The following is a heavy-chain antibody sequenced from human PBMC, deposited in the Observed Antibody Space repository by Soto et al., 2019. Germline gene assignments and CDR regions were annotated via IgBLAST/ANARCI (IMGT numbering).Heavy chain of an antibody. Sequence: PSETLSLTCTVSGGSISSGGYYWSWIRQHPGKGLEWIGYIYYSGSTYYNPSLKSRVTISVDTSKNQFSLKLSSVTAADTAVYYCARARDSSGYYMINWFDPWGQGTLVTVSS. CDR1: GGSISSGGYY. J-gene: IGHJ5*02. CDR2: IYYSGST. CDR3: ARARDSSGYYMINWFDP. D-gene: IGHD3-22*01. V-gene: IGHV4-31*03.